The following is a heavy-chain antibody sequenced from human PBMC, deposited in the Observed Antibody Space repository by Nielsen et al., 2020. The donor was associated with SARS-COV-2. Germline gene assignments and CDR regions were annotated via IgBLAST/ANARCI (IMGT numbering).Heavy chain of an antibody. D-gene: IGHD3-22*01. Sequence: SETLSLTCTVSGGSISSYYWSWIRQHPGKGLEWIGYIYYSGSTYYNPSLKSRVTISVDTSKNQFSLKLSSVTAADTAVYYCARGVTMIVVVSAFDIWGQGTMVTVSS. J-gene: IGHJ3*02. CDR1: GGSISSYY. V-gene: IGHV4-59*06. CDR2: IYYSGST. CDR3: ARGVTMIVVVSAFDI.